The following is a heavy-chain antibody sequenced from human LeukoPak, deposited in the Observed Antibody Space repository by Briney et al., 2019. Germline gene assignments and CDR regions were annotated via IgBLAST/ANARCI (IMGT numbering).Heavy chain of an antibody. CDR1: GGTFSSYA. CDR3: ARMTFHDFWSPLGGDY. CDR2: IIPIFGTA. V-gene: IGHV1-69*01. Sequence: GASVKVSCKASGGTFSSYAISWVRQAPGQGLEWMGGIIPIFGTANYAQKFQGRVTITADESTSTAYMELSSLRSDDTAVYYCARMTFHDFWSPLGGDYWGQGTLVTVSS. J-gene: IGHJ4*02. D-gene: IGHD3-3*01.